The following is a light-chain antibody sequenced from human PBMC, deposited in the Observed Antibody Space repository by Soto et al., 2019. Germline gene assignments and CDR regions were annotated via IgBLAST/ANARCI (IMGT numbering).Light chain of an antibody. Sequence: QPASVSGSPGQSITVSCTGTSRDIGFFNYVSWYQQYPGNAPKLIIFEVTNRPSGVSHRFSGSKSGNTASLTISGLQAEDGADYFCASYTTRSTYVFGSGTKGHRP. CDR3: ASYTTRSTYV. CDR2: EVT. J-gene: IGLJ1*01. V-gene: IGLV2-14*01. CDR1: SRDIGFFNY.